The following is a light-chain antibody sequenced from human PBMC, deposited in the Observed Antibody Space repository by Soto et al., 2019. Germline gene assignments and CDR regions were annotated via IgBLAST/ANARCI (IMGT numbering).Light chain of an antibody. CDR3: SSYTRSSTLV. CDR2: EVS. CDR1: SSDVGGYNY. Sequence: QSVLTQPASVSGSPGQSITISCTGTSSDVGGYNYVSWYQQHPGKAPKLMIYEVSNRPSGVSNRFSGSKSGNTASLTISGRPAEDAADYYRSSYTRSSTLVFGTGTKLTVL. V-gene: IGLV2-14*01. J-gene: IGLJ1*01.